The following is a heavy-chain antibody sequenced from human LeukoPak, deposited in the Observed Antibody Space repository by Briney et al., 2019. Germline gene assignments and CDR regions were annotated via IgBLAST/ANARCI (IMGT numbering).Heavy chain of an antibody. CDR1: VDSINSGSSY. CDR3: ARTKNDYGDYYFDY. J-gene: IGHJ4*02. Sequence: PSQTLSLTCTVSVDSINSGSSYWSWIRQPAGRGLEYFGRFYTIGNTNYTPSLKSRVTMSVDTSKNQFSLKLSSVTAADTAMYYCARTKNDYGDYYFDYWGQGNLVTVSS. D-gene: IGHD4-17*01. CDR2: FYTIGNT. V-gene: IGHV4-61*02.